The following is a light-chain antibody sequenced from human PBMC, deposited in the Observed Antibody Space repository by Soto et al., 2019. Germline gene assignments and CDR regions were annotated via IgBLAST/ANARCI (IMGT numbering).Light chain of an antibody. J-gene: IGLJ3*02. Sequence: SYELTQPPSLSVSPAQTARISCLGETLPKQNDYRYQQKPGQAPVMVIYKDNERPSGIPERLSGSRSGTTVTLTISAVQAEDAADYYCQSVNSTCTYWLFGGGTKVTVL. CDR2: KDN. V-gene: IGLV3-25*02. CDR1: TLPKQN. CDR3: QSVNSTCTYWL.